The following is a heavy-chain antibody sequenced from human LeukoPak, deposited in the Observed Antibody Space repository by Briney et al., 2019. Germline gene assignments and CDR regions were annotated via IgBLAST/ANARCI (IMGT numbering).Heavy chain of an antibody. D-gene: IGHD3-22*01. J-gene: IGHJ1*01. CDR2: IYYSGST. CDR3: ARAVGDYDSSGYYRAAEYFQH. CDR1: GGSISSSSHY. V-gene: IGHV4-39*01. Sequence: SETLSLTCTVSGGSISSSSHYWGWIRQPPGKGLEWIGSIYYSGSTYYNPSLKSRVTISVDTSKNQFSLKLSSVTAADTAVYYCARAVGDYDSSGYYRAAEYFQHWGQGTLVTVSS.